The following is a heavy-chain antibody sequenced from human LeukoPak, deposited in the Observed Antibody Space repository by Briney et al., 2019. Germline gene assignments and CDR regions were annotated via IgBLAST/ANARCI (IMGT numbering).Heavy chain of an antibody. CDR3: AKDHRRASAGTIWPGY. J-gene: IGHJ4*02. CDR1: GFTFSIYA. D-gene: IGHD6-13*01. Sequence: TGGSLRLSCAASGFTFSIYAMSWVRRAPGKGLEWVSGVSGSGGSTYYADSVKGRFAISRDNSKNTLYLQMNGLRAEDTAVYYCAKDHRRASAGTIWPGYWGQGTLVTVSS. CDR2: VSGSGGST. V-gene: IGHV3-23*01.